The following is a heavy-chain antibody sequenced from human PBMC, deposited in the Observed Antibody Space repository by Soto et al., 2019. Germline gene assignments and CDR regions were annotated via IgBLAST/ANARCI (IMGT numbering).Heavy chain of an antibody. J-gene: IGHJ6*02. V-gene: IGHV4-39*01. Sequence: PSETLSLTCTVSGGSISSSSYYWGWIRQPPGKGLEWIGSIYYSGSTYYNPSLKSRVTISVDTSKNQFSLKLSSVTAADTAVYYCATLYSYGLYYYYGMDVWGQGTTVTVS. CDR2: IYYSGST. CDR3: ATLYSYGLYYYYGMDV. D-gene: IGHD5-18*01. CDR1: GGSISSSSYY.